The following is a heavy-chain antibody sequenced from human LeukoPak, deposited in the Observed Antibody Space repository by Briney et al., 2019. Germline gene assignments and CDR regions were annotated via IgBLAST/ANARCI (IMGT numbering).Heavy chain of an antibody. D-gene: IGHD6-19*01. V-gene: IGHV4-39*01. CDR3: ARSHMFSSGWWEYYFDY. CDR2: IYYNRNT. Sequence: PSETLSLTCAVSGASISVPNYYWAWFRQPPGRGLEWIAFIYYNRNTYYNPSLKSRVTMSVDTSNNQFSLTLGSVTAADTAVYYCARSHMFSSGWWEYYFDYWGQGTLVTVSS. CDR1: GASISVPNYY. J-gene: IGHJ4*02.